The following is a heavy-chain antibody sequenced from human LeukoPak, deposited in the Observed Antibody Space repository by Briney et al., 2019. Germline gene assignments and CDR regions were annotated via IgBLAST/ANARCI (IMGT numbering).Heavy chain of an antibody. D-gene: IGHD1-26*01. V-gene: IGHV5-51*01. CDR2: IYPGDSDT. Sequence: GESLKISCKGSGYRFTSYWIAWVRQMPEKGLEWMGIIYPGDSDTRYSPSFQGLVTISADKSINTAYLQWSSLKASDTAMYYCARRGVGATSDAFDIWGQGTMVTVSS. CDR1: GYRFTSYW. J-gene: IGHJ3*02. CDR3: ARRGVGATSDAFDI.